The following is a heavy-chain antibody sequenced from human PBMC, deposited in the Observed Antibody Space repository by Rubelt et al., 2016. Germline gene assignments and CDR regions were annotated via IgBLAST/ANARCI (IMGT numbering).Heavy chain of an antibody. D-gene: IGHD4-23*01. CDR1: GFRFSSCG. V-gene: IGHV3-30*18. CDR3: AKSSGAVVIDY. J-gene: IGHJ4*02. Sequence: VQLLESGGGLVQPGGSLRLSCAASGFRFSSCGMHWVRQAPGKGLEWVAVISYDGSNKYYADSVKGRFTISRDNSKNTLYLQMNSLRAEDTAVYYCAKSSGAVVIDYWGQGTLVTVSS. CDR2: ISYDGSNK.